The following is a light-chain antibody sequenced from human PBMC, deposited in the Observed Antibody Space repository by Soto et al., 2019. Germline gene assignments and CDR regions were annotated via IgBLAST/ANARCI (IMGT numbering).Light chain of an antibody. J-gene: IGKJ4*01. CDR1: QTITSN. V-gene: IGKV3-15*01. CDR3: QHYNNWIAS. CDR2: GAS. Sequence: EVVMTQSPATLSVSPGNTVTLSYRANQTITSNLAWYQQKPGQAPRLLIYGASTRATGIPVRFSGSGSGTEFTLTISSLQSEDFAVYYCQHYNNWIASFGGGTKVEIK.